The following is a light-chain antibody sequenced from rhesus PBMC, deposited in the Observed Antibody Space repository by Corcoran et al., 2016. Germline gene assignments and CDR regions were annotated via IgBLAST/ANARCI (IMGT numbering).Light chain of an antibody. J-gene: IGKJ3*01. CDR3: FQSLHHPFT. CDR2: LGS. Sequence: DIVMTQTPLSLPVIPGEAASISCRSSQRLQHSNGYTYLFWYRQKPGPSQQFLIYLGSNRASGVPYRFSGRGSGTDFTLKISRVVAETFAVYLCFQSLHHPFTFVPMTILDIQ. V-gene: IGKV2-78*01. CDR1: QRLQHSNGYTY.